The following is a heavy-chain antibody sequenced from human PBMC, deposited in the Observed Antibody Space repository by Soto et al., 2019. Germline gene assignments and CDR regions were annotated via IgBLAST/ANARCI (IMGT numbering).Heavy chain of an antibody. CDR3: AIAGSYRYFDY. Sequence: QVQLQESGPGLVKPSETLSLTCSVSGGSVSSGGYYWSWIRQPPGKGLEWIGCIYYSGSTDYNPSLKSRVTMSLDKSKNQFSLKLNSVTAADTAVYFCAIAGSYRYFDYWGQGTLVTVSS. J-gene: IGHJ4*02. D-gene: IGHD3-10*01. CDR2: IYYSGST. V-gene: IGHV4-61*08. CDR1: GGSVSSGGYY.